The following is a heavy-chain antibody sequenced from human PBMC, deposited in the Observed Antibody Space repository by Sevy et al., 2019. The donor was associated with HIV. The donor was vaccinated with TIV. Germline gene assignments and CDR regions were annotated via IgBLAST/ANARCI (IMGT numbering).Heavy chain of an antibody. CDR3: ATGFPGEYPECGRIRCFTDYFAY. D-gene: IGHD3-3*02. Sequence: ASVKVSCKASGGTFSSYAISWVRQAPGQGLEWMGGIIPIFGTANYAQKFQGRVTMTEDTSTNTANMELSSLRSEDTAIYYCATGFPGEYPECGRIRCFTDYFAYWGQGALVTVSS. J-gene: IGHJ4*02. CDR1: GGTFSSYA. CDR2: IIPIFGTA. V-gene: IGHV1-69*06.